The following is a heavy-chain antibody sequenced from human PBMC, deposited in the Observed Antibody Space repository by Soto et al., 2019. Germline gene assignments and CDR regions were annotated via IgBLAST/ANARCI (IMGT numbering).Heavy chain of an antibody. CDR1: GDTCDSDS. J-gene: IGHJ5*02. D-gene: IGHD7-27*01. V-gene: IGHV1-69*01. CDR2: IIPMLEKP. Sequence: QVQLVQSGAEVRKPGSSVKVSCQASGDTCDSDSINWVRQAPGHGLEWIGGIIPMLEKPSYAQKFQDRVTMTADESANTVYMELRSLTSDDTAVYFCARLGRGAFDPWGPGTPVTVSS. CDR3: ARLGRGAFDP.